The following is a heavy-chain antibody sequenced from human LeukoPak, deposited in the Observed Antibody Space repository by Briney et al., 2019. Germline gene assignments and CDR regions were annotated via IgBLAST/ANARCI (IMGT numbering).Heavy chain of an antibody. CDR1: GGSFSGYY. D-gene: IGHD1-26*01. J-gene: IGHJ6*02. Sequence: SETLSLTCAVYGGSFSGYYWSWIRQPPGKGLEWIGEINHSGSTNYNPSLKSRVTISVDTSKNQSSLKLSSVTAADTAVYYCARVALELYSGCYRNYYGMDVWGQGTTVTVSS. V-gene: IGHV4-34*01. CDR3: ARVALELYSGCYRNYYGMDV. CDR2: INHSGST.